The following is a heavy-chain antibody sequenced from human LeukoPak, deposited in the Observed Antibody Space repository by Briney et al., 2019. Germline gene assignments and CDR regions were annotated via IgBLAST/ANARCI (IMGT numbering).Heavy chain of an antibody. J-gene: IGHJ4*02. CDR3: SKGRWGDY. V-gene: IGHV3-23*01. CDR2: ITGSDVST. D-gene: IGHD4-23*01. CDR1: GFTFSTYD. Sequence: GGSLRLSCVASGFTFSTYDMNWFRQAPGKGLEWVSTITGSDVSTYHIDSVKGRFTISRDNSKNTLYLQMNSLRAEDTAIYYCSKGRWGDYWGQGTLVTVSS.